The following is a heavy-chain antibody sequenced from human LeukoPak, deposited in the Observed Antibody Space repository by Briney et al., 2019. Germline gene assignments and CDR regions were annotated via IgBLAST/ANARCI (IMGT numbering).Heavy chain of an antibody. CDR3: ARGRGPLDY. Sequence: SETLSLTCAVYGGSFSGYYWSWIRQPPGKGLEWIGEINHSGSTNYNPSLKSRVTISVDTSKNQFSLKLSSVTAADTAVYYCARGRGPLDYWGQGTLVSVSS. CDR1: GGSFSGYY. V-gene: IGHV4-34*01. CDR2: INHSGST. D-gene: IGHD3-10*01. J-gene: IGHJ4*02.